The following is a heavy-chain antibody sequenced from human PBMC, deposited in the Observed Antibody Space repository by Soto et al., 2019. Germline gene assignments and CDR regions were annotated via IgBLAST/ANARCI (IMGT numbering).Heavy chain of an antibody. D-gene: IGHD2-15*01. V-gene: IGHV1-69*06. J-gene: IGHJ4*02. CDR3: ARTSAPYCSGGSCPSFDY. Sequence: QVQLVQSGAEVKKPGSSVKVSCKASGGTFSSYAISWVRQAPGQGLEWMGGIIPIFGTANYAQKFQGRVTITSDKSTRTAYMELSSLRSEDTAVYYCARTSAPYCSGGSCPSFDYWGQGTLVTVSS. CDR1: GGTFSSYA. CDR2: IIPIFGTA.